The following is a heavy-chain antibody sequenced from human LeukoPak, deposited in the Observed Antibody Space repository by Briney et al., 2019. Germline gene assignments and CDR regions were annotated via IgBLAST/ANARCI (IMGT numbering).Heavy chain of an antibody. V-gene: IGHV3-30*03. CDR1: GFNFRKYG. D-gene: IGHD4-23*01. CDR3: ARDGSSPTVITPWGKYYFDY. Sequence: QPGGSLRLSCTASGFNFRKYGIHRVRQAPGKGLEWVAVITYDGSNKYYADSVKGRFTISRDNSKNTLYLQMNSLRAEDTAVYYCARDGSSPTVITPWGKYYFDYWGQGTLVTVSS. CDR2: ITYDGSNK. J-gene: IGHJ4*02.